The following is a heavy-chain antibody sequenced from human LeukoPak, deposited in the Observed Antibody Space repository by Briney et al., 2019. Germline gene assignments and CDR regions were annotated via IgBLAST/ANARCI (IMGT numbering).Heavy chain of an antibody. CDR3: AKDLYSSSWYGLDY. CDR2: ISGGGGST. J-gene: IGHJ4*02. V-gene: IGHV3-23*01. Sequence: PGGSLRPSCAASGFTLSSYAMSWVRQAPGKGLEWVSVISGGGGSTYYADSVKGRFTISRDNSKNTLYLQMNSLRAEDTALYYCAKDLYSSSWYGLDYWGQGTLVTASS. CDR1: GFTLSSYA. D-gene: IGHD6-13*01.